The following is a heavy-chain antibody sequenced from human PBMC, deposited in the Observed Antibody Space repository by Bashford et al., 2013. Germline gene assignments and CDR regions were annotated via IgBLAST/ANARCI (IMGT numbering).Heavy chain of an antibody. V-gene: IGHV1-18*01. CDR3: AREGYSNGYFQD. CDR1: GYTFTSYG. D-gene: IGHD4-11*01. J-gene: IGHJ1*01. Sequence: VASVKVSCKASGYTFTSYGISWVRQAPGQGLEWMGWITPYNDNTNYVQELQGRVTMTTDTSTSTAHMELRSLRSDDTAVYYCAREGYSNGYFQDWGQGTLVTVSS. CDR2: ITPYNDNT.